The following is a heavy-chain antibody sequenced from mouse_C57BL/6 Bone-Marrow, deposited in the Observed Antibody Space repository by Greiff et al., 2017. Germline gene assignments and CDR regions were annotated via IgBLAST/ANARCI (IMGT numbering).Heavy chain of an antibody. V-gene: IGHV1-18*01. D-gene: IGHD1-1*01. CDR2: INPNNGGT. CDR3: ARNGLFYYGSSPFAY. J-gene: IGHJ3*01. Sequence: VQLQQSGPELVKPGASVKIPCKASGYTFTDYNMDWVKQSHGKSLEWIGDINPNNGGTIYNQKFKGKATLTVDKSSSTAYMELRSLTSEDTAVYYCARNGLFYYGSSPFAYWGPGTLVTVSA. CDR1: GYTFTDYN.